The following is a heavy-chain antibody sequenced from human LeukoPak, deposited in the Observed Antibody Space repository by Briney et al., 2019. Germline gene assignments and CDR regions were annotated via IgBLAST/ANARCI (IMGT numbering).Heavy chain of an antibody. D-gene: IGHD4-11*01. CDR1: GYSISSGYY. CDR2: IYHSGST. J-gene: IGHJ4*02. CDR3: ANRNYVTGGFDY. Sequence: SETLSLTCTVSGYSISSGYYWGWIRQPPGKGLEWIGSIYHSGSTYYNPSLKSRVTISVDTSKNQFSLKLSSVTAADTAVYYCANRNYVTGGFDYWGQGTLVTVSS. V-gene: IGHV4-38-2*02.